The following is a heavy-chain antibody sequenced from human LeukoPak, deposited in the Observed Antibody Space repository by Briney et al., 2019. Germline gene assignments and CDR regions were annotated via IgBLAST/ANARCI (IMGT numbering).Heavy chain of an antibody. CDR1: GFTFSNYR. J-gene: IGHJ4*02. CDR2: ISSSSSYI. D-gene: IGHD3-16*01. V-gene: IGHV3-21*01. Sequence: GGSLRLSCAASGFTFSNYRVNWVRQAPGKGLEWVSSISSSSSYIYFTDSVKGRFTISRDNAKNSLYLLMNSLRAEDTAVYYCARSGGGLGNYFDYWGQGTLVTVSS. CDR3: ARSGGGLGNYFDY.